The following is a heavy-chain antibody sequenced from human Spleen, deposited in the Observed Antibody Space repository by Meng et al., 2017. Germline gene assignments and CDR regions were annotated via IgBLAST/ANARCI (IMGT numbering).Heavy chain of an antibody. V-gene: IGHV4-39*07. CDR2: LYYGGTT. D-gene: IGHD3-22*01. Sequence: SETLSLTCTVSGGSISGSSYYWGWIRQPPGKGLEWIGSLYYGGTTYYNPSLKSRVTISRDTSKKQFSLKLSSVTAADTAVYYCARAPDDGSGYEYYFDYWGQGTLVTVSS. CDR1: GGSISGSSYY. J-gene: IGHJ4*02. CDR3: ARAPDDGSGYEYYFDY.